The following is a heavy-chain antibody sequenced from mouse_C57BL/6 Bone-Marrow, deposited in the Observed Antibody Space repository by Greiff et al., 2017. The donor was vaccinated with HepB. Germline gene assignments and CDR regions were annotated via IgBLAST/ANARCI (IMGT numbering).Heavy chain of an antibody. CDR2: IWSGGST. V-gene: IGHV2-2*01. CDR1: GFSLTSYG. J-gene: IGHJ3*01. Sequence: QVQLKQSGPGLVQPSQSLSITCTVSGFSLTSYGVHWVRQSPGKGLEWLGVIWSGGSTDYNAAFISRLSISKDNSKSQVFFKMNSLQADDTAIYYCARNPAIAYWGQGTLVTVSA. CDR3: ARNPAIAY.